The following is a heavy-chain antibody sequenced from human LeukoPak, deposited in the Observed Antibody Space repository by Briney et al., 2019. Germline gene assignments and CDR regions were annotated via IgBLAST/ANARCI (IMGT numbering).Heavy chain of an antibody. V-gene: IGHV3-7*04. J-gene: IGHJ4*02. CDR2: MDQLGNEK. D-gene: IGHD3-16*01. CDR1: KFTFSSYW. Sequence: GGSLRLSCAASKFTFSSYWMSWVRKAPGKGLEWVAYMDQLGNEKNYLDSVKGRFTISRDNAKNSLYLQMTSLRTEDTAVYYCARGTYYYEFWGQGTLVTVSS. CDR3: ARGTYYYEF.